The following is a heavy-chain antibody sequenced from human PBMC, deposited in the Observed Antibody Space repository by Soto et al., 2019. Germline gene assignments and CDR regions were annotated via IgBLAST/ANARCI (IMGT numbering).Heavy chain of an antibody. Sequence: TGGSLRLSCAAFGFTFSSYGISWIRLSPGKGLEWVSVISGGGDTTYYTPSVKGRFTISRDDFRNTLYLQMNSLRTEDTAIYYCAKLRDFVVLPAGILDYWGPGTLVTVSS. CDR2: ISGGGDTT. V-gene: IGHV3-23*01. D-gene: IGHD2-8*01. CDR3: AKLRDFVVLPAGILDY. J-gene: IGHJ4*02. CDR1: GFTFSSYG.